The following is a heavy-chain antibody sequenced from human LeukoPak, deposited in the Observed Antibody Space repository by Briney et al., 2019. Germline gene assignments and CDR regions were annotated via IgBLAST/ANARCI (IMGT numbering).Heavy chain of an antibody. Sequence: ASETLSLTCAVYGGSFSGYYWSWIRQPPGKGLEWIGEINHSGSTNYNPSLKSRVTISVDTSKNQFSLKLSSVTAADTAVYYCARCYGGSWNWFDPWGQGTLVTVSS. CDR3: ARCYGGSWNWFDP. V-gene: IGHV4-34*01. CDR1: GGSFSGYY. D-gene: IGHD1-26*01. CDR2: INHSGST. J-gene: IGHJ5*02.